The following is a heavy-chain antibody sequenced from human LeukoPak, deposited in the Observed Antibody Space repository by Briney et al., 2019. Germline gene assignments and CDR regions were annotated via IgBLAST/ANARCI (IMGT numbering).Heavy chain of an antibody. CDR1: GFIFNNYV. V-gene: IGHV3-23*01. CDR3: AKERNSRGALDY. D-gene: IGHD6-13*01. J-gene: IGHJ4*02. CDR2: ISDSGINT. Sequence: SGGSLRLSCAASGFIFNNYVMNWVRQAPGKGVEWVSAISDSGINTYYADSVKGRFTISRDNSKNTLYLQMNSLRAEDTAIYYCAKERNSRGALDYWGPGTLVTVSS.